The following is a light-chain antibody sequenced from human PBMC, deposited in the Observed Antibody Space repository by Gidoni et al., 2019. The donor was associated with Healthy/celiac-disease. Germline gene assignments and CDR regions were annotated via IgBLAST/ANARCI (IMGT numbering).Light chain of an antibody. J-gene: IGKJ3*01. Sequence: DMVLTQSPGTLSLSPGERATLSCRASQSVSSSYLAWYPQKPGQAPRLLIYGASSRATGIPDRFSGSGSGTDFTLTISRLEPEDFAVYYCQQYGSSPLITFGPGTKVDIK. CDR2: GAS. CDR3: QQYGSSPLIT. CDR1: QSVSSSY. V-gene: IGKV3-20*01.